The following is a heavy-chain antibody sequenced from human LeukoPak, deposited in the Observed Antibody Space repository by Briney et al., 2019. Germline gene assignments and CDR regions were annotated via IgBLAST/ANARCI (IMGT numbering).Heavy chain of an antibody. J-gene: IGHJ4*02. D-gene: IGHD6-19*01. CDR1: GGTFSSYA. CDR3: ARSQQWLVRFDY. Sequence: SVKVSCKASGGTFSSYAISWVRQAPGQGLEWMGGIIPIFGTANYAQKFQGRVTITADESTSTAYMELSSLRSDDTAVYYCARSQQWLVRFDYWGQGTLVTVSS. CDR2: IIPIFGTA. V-gene: IGHV1-69*01.